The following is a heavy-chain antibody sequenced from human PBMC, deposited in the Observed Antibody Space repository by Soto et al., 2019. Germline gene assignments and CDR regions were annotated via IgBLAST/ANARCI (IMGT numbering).Heavy chain of an antibody. CDR3: ARDQGNN. J-gene: IGHJ4*02. CDR2: IYYSGST. V-gene: IGHV4-30-4*01. D-gene: IGHD3-10*01. CDR1: GGSISSGDCY. Sequence: SETLSLTCTVAGGSISSGDCYWSWIRQPPGKGLEWIGYIYYSGSTYYNPSLKSRVTISVDTSKNQFSLKLSSVTAADTAVYYCARDQGNNWGQGTLVTVSS.